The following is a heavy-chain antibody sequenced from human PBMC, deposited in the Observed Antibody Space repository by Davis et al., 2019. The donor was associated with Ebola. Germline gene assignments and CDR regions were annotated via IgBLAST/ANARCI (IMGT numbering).Heavy chain of an antibody. D-gene: IGHD6-25*01. CDR3: AKGYSSGSD. CDR1: GFTFSSYA. CDR2: IKQDGSEK. Sequence: GGSLRLSCAASGFTFSSYAMSWVRQAPGKGLEWVANIKQDGSEKYYVDSVKGRFTISRDNSKNTLYLQMNSLRAEDTAVYYCAKGYSSGSDWGQGTLVTVSS. J-gene: IGHJ4*02. V-gene: IGHV3-7*03.